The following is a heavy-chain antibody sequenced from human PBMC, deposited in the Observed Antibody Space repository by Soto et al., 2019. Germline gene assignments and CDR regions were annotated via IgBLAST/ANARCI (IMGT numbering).Heavy chain of an antibody. D-gene: IGHD5-12*01. V-gene: IGHV4-59*02. J-gene: IGHJ3*02. Sequence: SSETLSLTCTVSVGSVSSYYWSWIRQPPGKGLEWIGYIYYSGSTNYNPSLKIRVTISVDTSKNQFSLKLSSVTAADTAVYYCARGARWLQSWAFDIWGQGTMVTVSS. CDR1: VGSVSSYY. CDR2: IYYSGST. CDR3: ARGARWLQSWAFDI.